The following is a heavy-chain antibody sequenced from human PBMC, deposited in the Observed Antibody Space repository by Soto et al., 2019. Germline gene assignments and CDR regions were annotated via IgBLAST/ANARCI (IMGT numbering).Heavy chain of an antibody. D-gene: IGHD3-22*01. CDR2: IYYSGST. CDR3: ARDAYYYDSSGYYYVGPRPAFDI. V-gene: IGHV4-39*07. J-gene: IGHJ3*02. CDR1: GGSISSSSYY. Sequence: SETRSLTCTVSGGSISSSSYYWGWIRQPPGKGLEWIGSIYYSGSTYYNPSLKSRVTISVDTSKNQFSLKLSSVTAADTAVYYCARDAYYYDSSGYYYVGPRPAFDIWGQGTMVTVSS.